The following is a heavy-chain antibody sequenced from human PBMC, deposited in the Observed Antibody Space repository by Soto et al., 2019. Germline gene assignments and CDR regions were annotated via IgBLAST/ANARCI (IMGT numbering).Heavy chain of an antibody. D-gene: IGHD3-16*01. V-gene: IGHV2-26*01. Sequence: QVTLKESGPVLVKPTETLTLTCTVSGFSLSNARMGVSWIRQPPGKALEWLAHIFSNDEKTDSTSLKRRLTNCKDTSKSQMVLPMTDIDPVDTATYYCARIWGSAPSESELHWGQGALVTVAS. CDR1: GFSLSNARMG. J-gene: IGHJ4*02. CDR3: ARIWGSAPSESELH. CDR2: IFSNDEK.